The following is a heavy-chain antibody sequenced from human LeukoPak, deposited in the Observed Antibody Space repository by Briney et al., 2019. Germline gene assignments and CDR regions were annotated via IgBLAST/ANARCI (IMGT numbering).Heavy chain of an antibody. CDR2: ISSSSSYI. CDR1: GFTFSSYS. CDR3: ARALRRPGYNYAPYYFDY. V-gene: IGHV3-21*01. Sequence: GGSLRLSFAASGFTFSSYSMNWVRQAPGKGLEWVSSISSSSSYIYYADSVKGRFTISRDNAKNSLYLQMNSLRAEDTAVYYCARALRRPGYNYAPYYFDYWGQGTLVTVSS. D-gene: IGHD5-18*01. J-gene: IGHJ4*02.